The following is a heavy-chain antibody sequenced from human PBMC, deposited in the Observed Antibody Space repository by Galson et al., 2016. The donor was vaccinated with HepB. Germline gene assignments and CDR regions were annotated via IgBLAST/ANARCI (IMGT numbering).Heavy chain of an antibody. D-gene: IGHD2-15*01. Sequence: SVKVSCKASGGTFSSYRISWVRLAPGQGLEWMGGIIPMFGTAHYAQKFQGRVTITADESTSTVYLGLSSLRSEDTAVYYCARDVEERAAAPFDPWGQGTLVTVSS. CDR2: IIPMFGTA. CDR1: GGTFSSYR. CDR3: ARDVEERAAAPFDP. V-gene: IGHV1-69*13. J-gene: IGHJ5*02.